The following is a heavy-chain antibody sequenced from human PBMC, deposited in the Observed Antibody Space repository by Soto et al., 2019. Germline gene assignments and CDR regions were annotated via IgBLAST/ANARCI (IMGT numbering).Heavy chain of an antibody. Sequence: PGGSLRLSCAASGFTFSSYAMHWVRQAPGKGLEWVAVISYDGSNKYYADSVKGRFTISRDNSKNTLYLQMNSLRAEDTAVYYCARPARIAVAVFKFLCDPPGYATLPTASS. D-gene: IGHD6-19*01. CDR2: ISYDGSNK. V-gene: IGHV3-30-3*01. J-gene: IGHJ5*02. CDR1: GFTFSSYA. CDR3: ARPARIAVAVFKFLCDP.